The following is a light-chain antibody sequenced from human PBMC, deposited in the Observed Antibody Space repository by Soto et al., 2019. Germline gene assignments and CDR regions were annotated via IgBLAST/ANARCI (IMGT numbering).Light chain of an antibody. CDR3: HQYGSSPGT. CDR2: GAS. J-gene: IGKJ1*01. CDR1: QRVTSNY. Sequence: ETVLTQAPGTLSLSPGERATLSCRASQRVTSNYLAWYQQKPGQAPRLLIFGASIRDTGIPDRFSGSGSGTDFSLTISRLEPEDFAVYYCHQYGSSPGTFGQGDKVELE. V-gene: IGKV3-20*01.